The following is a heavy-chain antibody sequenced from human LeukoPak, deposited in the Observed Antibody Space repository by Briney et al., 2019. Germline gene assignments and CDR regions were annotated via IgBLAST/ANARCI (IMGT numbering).Heavy chain of an antibody. V-gene: IGHV4-34*01. CDR1: GDTFNGYH. Sequence: SETLSLTCGVYGDTFNGYHWTWIRQAPGKGLEWIGEINYSGNSNCIASLKSRVTMSVDTSKNQFSLQLRSVTAADTAVYYCAKDIHNWGSDYWGQGTLVTVSS. D-gene: IGHD7-27*01. J-gene: IGHJ4*02. CDR3: AKDIHNWGSDY. CDR2: INYSGNS.